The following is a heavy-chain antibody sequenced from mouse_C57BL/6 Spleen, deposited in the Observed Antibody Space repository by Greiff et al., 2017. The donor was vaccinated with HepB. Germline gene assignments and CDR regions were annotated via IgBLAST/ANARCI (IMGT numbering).Heavy chain of an antibody. CDR1: GYTFTSYW. CDR3: ARKNYGSSYGFDY. V-gene: IGHV1-53*01. J-gene: IGHJ2*01. D-gene: IGHD1-1*01. CDR2: INPSNGGT. Sequence: QVHVKQPGTELVKPGASVKLSCKASGYTFTSYWMHWVKQRPGQGLEWIGNINPSNGGTNYNEKFKSKATLTVDKSSSTAYMQLSSLTSEDSAVYYCARKNYGSSYGFDYWGQGTTLTVFS.